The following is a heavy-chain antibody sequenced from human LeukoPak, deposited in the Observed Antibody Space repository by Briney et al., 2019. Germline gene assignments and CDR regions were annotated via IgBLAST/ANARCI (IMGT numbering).Heavy chain of an antibody. D-gene: IGHD3-10*01. CDR2: VYYSGRT. CDR3: ARAIGFDDSGRYYPDY. Sequence: PSETLSLTCTVSGGSISRSDYYWGWIRQPPGKGLEWIGSVYYSGRTYYNPSLKSQATISVDTSKNQFSLKVSSVTAADTAVYFCARAIGFDDSGRYYPDYWGQGTLVSVSS. V-gene: IGHV4-39*01. J-gene: IGHJ4*01. CDR1: GGSISRSDYY.